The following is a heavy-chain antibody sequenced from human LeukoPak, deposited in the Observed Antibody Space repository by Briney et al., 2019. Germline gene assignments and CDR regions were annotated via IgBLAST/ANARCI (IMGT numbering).Heavy chain of an antibody. CDR1: GYTFTSYG. CDR2: ISAYNGNK. D-gene: IGHD6-13*01. J-gene: IGHJ6*02. V-gene: IGHV1-18*01. CDR3: ARDSSSWYYYYGMDV. Sequence: ASVKVSCKASGYTFTSYGLSWVRQAPGQGLEWMGLISAYNGNKNYAQKLQGRVTMTTDTSTSTAYMELRSLRSDDTAVYSCARDSSSWYYYYGMDVWGQGTTVTVSS.